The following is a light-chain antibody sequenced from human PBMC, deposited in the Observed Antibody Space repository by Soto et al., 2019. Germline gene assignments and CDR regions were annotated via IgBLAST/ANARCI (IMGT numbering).Light chain of an antibody. CDR1: QSISNY. CDR2: AAS. Sequence: DIQMTQSPSSLSASVGDRVSITCRASQSISNYLNWYQHKPGKAPELLIYAASSLQSGVPSRFSGSGSGTDFTLTISSLQPEDFATYYCQKSYSTPVFGQGTKLDIK. V-gene: IGKV1-39*01. J-gene: IGKJ2*01. CDR3: QKSYSTPV.